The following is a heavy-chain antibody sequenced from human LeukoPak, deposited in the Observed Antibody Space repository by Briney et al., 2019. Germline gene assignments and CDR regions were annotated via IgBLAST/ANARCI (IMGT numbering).Heavy chain of an antibody. J-gene: IGHJ5*02. V-gene: IGHV3-23*01. Sequence: PRGSLRLSCAASGFTFSSYAMSWVRQAPGKGLEWVSAISGSGGSTYYADSVKGRFTISRDNSKNTLYLQMNSLRAEDTAVYYCAKGSTIRFSRWFDPWGQGTLVTVSS. CDR2: ISGSGGST. CDR1: GFTFSSYA. D-gene: IGHD3-3*01. CDR3: AKGSTIRFSRWFDP.